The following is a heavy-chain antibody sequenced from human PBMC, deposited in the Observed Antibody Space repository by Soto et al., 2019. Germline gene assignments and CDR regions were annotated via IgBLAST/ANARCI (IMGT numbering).Heavy chain of an antibody. J-gene: IGHJ4*02. CDR3: ARGLRGPDF. Sequence: PGGSLRLSCAASGFIFTGFWMHWVRQAPGKGLVWISRINNDGSDTVYADSVKGRFTISRDSAKNTLYLQMNSLRAEDTAVYFCARGLRGPDFWGRGTLVTVSS. D-gene: IGHD5-12*01. CDR1: GFIFTGFW. V-gene: IGHV3-74*01. CDR2: INNDGSDT.